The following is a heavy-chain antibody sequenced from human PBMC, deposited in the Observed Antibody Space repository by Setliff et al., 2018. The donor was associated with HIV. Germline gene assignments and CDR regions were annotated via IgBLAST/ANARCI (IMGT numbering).Heavy chain of an antibody. CDR3: VRDPNPYRFESSGYYSLDS. Sequence: ASVKVSCKALTFLVTGYNIHWVRLAPGHGPEWLGRINPNNGGTDYAQKFQGRISMATDTSTKTAFMELRSLRSDDTATYYCVRDPNPYRFESSGYYSLDSWGQGTLVTVSS. CDR2: INPNNGGT. CDR1: TFLVTGYN. D-gene: IGHD3-22*01. J-gene: IGHJ1*01. V-gene: IGHV1-2*06.